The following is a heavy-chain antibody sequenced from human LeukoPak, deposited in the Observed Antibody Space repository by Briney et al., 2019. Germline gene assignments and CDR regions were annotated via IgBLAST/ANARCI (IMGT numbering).Heavy chain of an antibody. D-gene: IGHD1/OR15-1a*01. CDR2: RNPADSDI. CDR3: ATPNNGYFQH. Sequence: GESLKISCKGSGYTFTTYWIGWVRQMPGKGLEWIGLRNPADSDIRYSPSFQGQVTMTVDKSISTAYLEWSSLKASDTAMYYCATPNNGYFQHWGQGTLVTVSS. V-gene: IGHV5-51*01. J-gene: IGHJ1*01. CDR1: GYTFTTYW.